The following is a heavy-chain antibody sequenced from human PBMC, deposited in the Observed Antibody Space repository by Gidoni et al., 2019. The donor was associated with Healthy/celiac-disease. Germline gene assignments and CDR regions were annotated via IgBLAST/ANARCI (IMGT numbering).Heavy chain of an antibody. J-gene: IGHJ4*02. V-gene: IGHV1-2*06. Sequence: QVQLVQSGAEVKKPGASVKVSCKASGYTLTGYYMHWVRQAPGQGLEWMGRINPNSGGTNYAQKFQGRVTMTRDTSISTAYMELSRLRSDDTAVYYCARAVRITGTANPDFDYWGQGTLVTVSS. CDR1: GYTLTGYY. D-gene: IGHD1-7*01. CDR2: INPNSGGT. CDR3: ARAVRITGTANPDFDY.